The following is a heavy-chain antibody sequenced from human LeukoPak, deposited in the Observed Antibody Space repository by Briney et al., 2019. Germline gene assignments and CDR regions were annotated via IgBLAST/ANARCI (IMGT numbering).Heavy chain of an antibody. CDR1: GGTFSSYA. V-gene: IGHV1-69*05. Sequence: SVKVSCKASGGTFSSYAISWVRQAPGQGLEWMGGIIPIFGTANYAQKFQGRVTITTDESTSTAYMELSSLRSEDTAVYYCARKDYGSGSYYNELPFDIWGQGTMVTVSS. J-gene: IGHJ3*02. CDR2: IIPIFGTA. D-gene: IGHD3-10*01. CDR3: ARKDYGSGSYYNELPFDI.